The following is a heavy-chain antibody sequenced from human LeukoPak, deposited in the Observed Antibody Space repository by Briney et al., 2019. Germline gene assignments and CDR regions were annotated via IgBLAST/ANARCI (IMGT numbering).Heavy chain of an antibody. V-gene: IGHV3-33*01. Sequence: GGSLRLSCAASGFTFSTYGMHWVRQAPGKGQEWVAVIWYDGSNKYYADSVKGRFTISRDNSKNTLYLQMNSLRAEDTAVYYCARDLKFPEQQLTSPFDYWGQGTLVTVSS. CDR3: ARDLKFPEQQLTSPFDY. J-gene: IGHJ4*02. CDR2: IWYDGSNK. D-gene: IGHD6-13*01. CDR1: GFTFSTYG.